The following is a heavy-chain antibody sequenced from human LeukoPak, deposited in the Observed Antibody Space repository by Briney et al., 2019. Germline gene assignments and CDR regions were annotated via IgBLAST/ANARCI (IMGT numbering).Heavy chain of an antibody. CDR1: GYAISRGYP. CDR3: ARDRDLENFDY. CDR2: IHRTGST. V-gene: IGHV4-38-2*02. Sequence: SETLSLTCSVSGYAISRGYPWGWIRQPPGTGLECVGSIHRTGSTYYNPSLKSRVTISVDTSKNQFSLSVRSVTAADSAVYYCARDRDLENFDYWGQGTLVTVSS. J-gene: IGHJ4*02. D-gene: IGHD1-1*01.